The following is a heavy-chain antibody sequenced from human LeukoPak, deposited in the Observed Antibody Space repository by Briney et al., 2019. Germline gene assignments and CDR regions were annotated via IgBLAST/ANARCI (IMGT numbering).Heavy chain of an antibody. D-gene: IGHD6-13*01. Sequence: GGSLSLSCAASGFTFSTYAMHWVRQAPGKGLEWVAVISFDGGNKYYADSVEGRFTISRDNSKNTVYLQMNSLRAEDTTVYYCARVYSSSWSFDYWGQGTLVTVSS. CDR2: ISFDGGNK. J-gene: IGHJ4*02. V-gene: IGHV3-30-3*01. CDR3: ARVYSSSWSFDY. CDR1: GFTFSTYA.